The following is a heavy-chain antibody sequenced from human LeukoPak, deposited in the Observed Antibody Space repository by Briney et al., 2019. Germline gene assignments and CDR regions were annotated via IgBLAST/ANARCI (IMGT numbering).Heavy chain of an antibody. CDR3: ASGFGQAQQDPFDY. D-gene: IGHD3-10*01. V-gene: IGHV4-31*03. CDR1: GGSISSGGYY. Sequence: SETLSLTCTVSGGSISSGGYYWSWIRQHPGKGLEWIGYIYYSGSTYYNPSLKSRVTISVDTSKNQFSLKLSSVTAADTAVYYCASGFGQAQQDPFDYWGQGTLVTVSS. J-gene: IGHJ4*02. CDR2: IYYSGST.